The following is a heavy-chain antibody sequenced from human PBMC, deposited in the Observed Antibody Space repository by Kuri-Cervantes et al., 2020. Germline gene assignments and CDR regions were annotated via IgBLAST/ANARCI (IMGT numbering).Heavy chain of an antibody. CDR1: GYTFTSYY. V-gene: IGHV1-18*04. CDR3: AASIAARRGSDY. D-gene: IGHD6-6*01. CDR2: ISAYNGNT. J-gene: IGHJ4*02. Sequence: ASVKVSCKASGYTFTSYYMHWVRQAPGQGLEWMGWISAYNGNTNYAQKLQGRVTMTTDTSTSTAYMELRSLRSDDTAVYYCAASIAARRGSDYWGQGTLVTVSS.